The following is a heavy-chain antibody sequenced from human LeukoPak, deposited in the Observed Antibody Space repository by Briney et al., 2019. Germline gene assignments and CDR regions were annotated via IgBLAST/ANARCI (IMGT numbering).Heavy chain of an antibody. Sequence: ASVKVSCKVFGDTFKNYHISWVRQAPGEGLEWMGWISAYDRNTNYAQQFRGRVTMTTDTSTSTAYMELRSLRSDDTAVYYCARDAPRNIRGIDYWGQGTLVTVSS. V-gene: IGHV1-18*01. CDR3: ARDAPRNIRGIDY. CDR1: GDTFKNYH. CDR2: ISAYDRNT. J-gene: IGHJ4*02. D-gene: IGHD1/OR15-1a*01.